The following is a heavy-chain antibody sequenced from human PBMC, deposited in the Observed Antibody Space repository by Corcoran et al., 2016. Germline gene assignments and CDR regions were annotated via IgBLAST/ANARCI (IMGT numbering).Heavy chain of an antibody. V-gene: IGHV1-3*01. CDR2: INAGNGNT. CDR3: ARWHGYNYDY. Sequence: QVQLVQSGAEVKKPGASVKVSCKASGYTFISYVMHWVSQAPGQRLEWMGWINAGNGNTKYSQEFQGRVTITRDTSASTAYMELSTLRSEDTAVYYCARWHGYNYDYWGQGTLVTVSS. D-gene: IGHD5-12*01. J-gene: IGHJ4*02. CDR1: GYTFISYV.